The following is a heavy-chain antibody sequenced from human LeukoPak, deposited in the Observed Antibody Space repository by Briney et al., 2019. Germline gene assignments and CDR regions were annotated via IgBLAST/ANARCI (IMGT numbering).Heavy chain of an antibody. CDR3: ARHDFWSGFKGGDY. CDR1: GFTFSSYS. CDR2: ISSSSSTK. Sequence: GGSLRLSCAASGFTFSSYSMNWVRQAPGKGLEWVSYISSSSSTKYYADSVKGRFTISRDNAKNSLYLQMNSLRAEDTAFYYCARHDFWSGFKGGDYWGQGTLVTVSS. V-gene: IGHV3-48*04. J-gene: IGHJ4*02. D-gene: IGHD3-3*01.